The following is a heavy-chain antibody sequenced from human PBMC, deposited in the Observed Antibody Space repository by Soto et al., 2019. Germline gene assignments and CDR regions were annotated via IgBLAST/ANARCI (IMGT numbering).Heavy chain of an antibody. J-gene: IGHJ5*02. Sequence: ASVKVSCKASGYTFTSYGISWVRQAPGQGLEWMGWISAYNGNTNYAQKLQGRVTMTTDTSTSTAYMELRSLRSDDTAVYYCASSGCSGGSCFPGTSSWFDPWGQGTLVTVSS. CDR1: GYTFTSYG. V-gene: IGHV1-18*01. CDR2: ISAYNGNT. D-gene: IGHD2-15*01. CDR3: ASSGCSGGSCFPGTSSWFDP.